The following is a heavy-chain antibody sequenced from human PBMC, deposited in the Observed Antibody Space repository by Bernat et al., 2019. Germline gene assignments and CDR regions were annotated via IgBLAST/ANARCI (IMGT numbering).Heavy chain of an antibody. V-gene: IGHV4-39*01. Sequence: QLKLQESDPGLGKPSETLSLTCTVSGGSISSSSYYWGWIRQPPGKGLEWIGSIYYSGSTYYNPSLKSRVTISVDTSKNQFSLKLSSVTAADTAVYYCARLPNYGSGYHAFWSDYWGDGILVTVVS. CDR2: IYYSGST. J-gene: IGHJ4*01. CDR3: ARLPNYGSGYHAFWSDY. D-gene: IGHD3-22*01. CDR1: GGSISSSSYY.